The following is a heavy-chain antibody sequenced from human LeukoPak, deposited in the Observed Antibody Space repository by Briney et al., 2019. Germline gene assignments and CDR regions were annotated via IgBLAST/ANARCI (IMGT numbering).Heavy chain of an antibody. Sequence: PGGSLRLSGAASGFTSSSYGMHWVRQAPGKGLEWVAVIWHDGSNKYYADSVKGRFTISRDNSKNALYLQMNSLRAEDTAVYYCATDIVATLPDYWGQGTLVTVSS. D-gene: IGHD5-12*01. CDR3: ATDIVATLPDY. CDR1: GFTSSSYG. V-gene: IGHV3-33*01. J-gene: IGHJ4*02. CDR2: IWHDGSNK.